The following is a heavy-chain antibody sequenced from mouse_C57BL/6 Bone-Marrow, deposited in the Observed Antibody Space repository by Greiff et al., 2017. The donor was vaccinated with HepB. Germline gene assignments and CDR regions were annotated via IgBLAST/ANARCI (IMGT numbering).Heavy chain of an antibody. CDR2: ISSGGSYT. V-gene: IGHV5-6*02. Sequence: EVMLVESGGDLVKPGGSLKLSCAASGFTFSSYGMSWVRQTPDKRLEWVATISSGGSYTYYPDSVKGRFTISSDNAKNTLYLQMSSLKTEDTAMYYCARQEDWDWYFDVWGTGTTVTVSS. CDR1: GFTFSSYG. CDR3: ARQEDWDWYFDV. J-gene: IGHJ1*03. D-gene: IGHD4-1*01.